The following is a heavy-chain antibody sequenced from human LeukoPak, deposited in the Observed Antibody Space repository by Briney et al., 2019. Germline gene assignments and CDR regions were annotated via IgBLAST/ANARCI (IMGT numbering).Heavy chain of an antibody. J-gene: IGHJ4*02. CDR2: ISRDGRDK. Sequence: TGGSLRLSCVASGFTFSSYAMHWVRQAPGKGLEWVAVISRDGRDKHHADSVKGRFTISRDNSKNTLYLQTDSLRAEDTAVYFCAKDPRTAAAYYFDYWGQGILVTVSS. CDR1: GFTFSSYA. V-gene: IGHV3-30*18. D-gene: IGHD6-13*01. CDR3: AKDPRTAAAYYFDY.